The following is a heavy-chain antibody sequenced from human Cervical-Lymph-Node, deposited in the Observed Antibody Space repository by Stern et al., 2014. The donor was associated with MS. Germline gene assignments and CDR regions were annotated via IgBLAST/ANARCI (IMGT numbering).Heavy chain of an antibody. D-gene: IGHD5-12*01. CDR1: GYTFTNYD. V-gene: IGHV1-8*01. CDR3: ARDGEGQDGDIVDWLDP. CDR2: MDPNNGLT. Sequence: QVQLVQSGAEVKKPGASVRVSCKASGYTFTNYDINWVRQATGQGLEWVGWMDPNNGLTAYASKFQDRGIMTRNTSITTAYLELSGLTSEDTAVYFCARDGEGQDGDIVDWLDPWGQGTLLIVSS. J-gene: IGHJ5*02.